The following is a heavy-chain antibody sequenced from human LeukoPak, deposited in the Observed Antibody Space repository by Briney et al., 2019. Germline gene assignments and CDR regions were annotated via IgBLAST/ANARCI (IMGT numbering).Heavy chain of an antibody. D-gene: IGHD1-26*01. CDR2: IYYSGST. J-gene: IGHJ4*02. CDR3: AREKNGGSYSAFDY. CDR1: GGSISSYY. Sequence: SETLSLTCTVSGGSISSYYWSWIRQPPGKGLEWIGYIYYSGSTNYNPSLKSRVTISVDTSKNQFSLKLSSVTAVDTAVYYCAREKNGGSYSAFDYWGQGTLVTVSS. V-gene: IGHV4-59*01.